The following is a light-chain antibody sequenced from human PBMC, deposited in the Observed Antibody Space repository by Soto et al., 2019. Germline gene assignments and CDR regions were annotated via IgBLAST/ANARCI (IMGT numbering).Light chain of an antibody. Sequence: DIQMTQSPSTLSASVGDRVTISCRASESISSWLAWYQQKPGKAPLLLNYDGSTLASGGPPRFSGSGSGTEFTLTISSLQSDDFATYYCQQYNSYSYTFGQGTKLEIK. J-gene: IGKJ2*01. CDR2: DGS. V-gene: IGKV1-5*01. CDR1: ESISSW. CDR3: QQYNSYSYT.